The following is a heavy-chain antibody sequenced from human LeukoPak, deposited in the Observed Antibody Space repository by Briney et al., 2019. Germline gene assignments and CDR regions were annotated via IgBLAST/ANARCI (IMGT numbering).Heavy chain of an antibody. D-gene: IGHD5-18*01. V-gene: IGHV4-30-2*01. CDR3: ARAGPGYSDGYEHPEGLDAFDI. J-gene: IGHJ3*02. Sequence: SQTLSLTCSVSGGSISSGGYSWNWIRQPPGKGLEWIGFIYHSGGTSYYPSLHGRLSMSVDRSKNQFSLSLKSVTAADTAVYYCARAGPGYSDGYEHPEGLDAFDIWGRGTMVTVSS. CDR2: IYHSGGT. CDR1: GGSISSGGYS.